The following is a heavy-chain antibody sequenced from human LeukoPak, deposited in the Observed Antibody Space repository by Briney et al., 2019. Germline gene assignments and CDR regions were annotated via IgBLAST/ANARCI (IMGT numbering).Heavy chain of an antibody. V-gene: IGHV4-39*07. CDR3: ARGRWDYDSSGPFDY. J-gene: IGHJ4*02. CDR2: INHSGST. CDR1: GGSISSGGYY. Sequence: SETLSLTCTVSGGSISSGGYYWSWIRQPPGKGLEWIGEINHSGSTNYNPSLKSRVTISVDTSKNQFSLKLSSVTAADTAVYYCARGRWDYDSSGPFDYWGQGTLVTVSS. D-gene: IGHD3-22*01.